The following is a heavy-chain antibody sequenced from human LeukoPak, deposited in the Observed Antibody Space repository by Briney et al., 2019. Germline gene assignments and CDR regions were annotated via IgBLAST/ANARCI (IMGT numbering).Heavy chain of an antibody. Sequence: SETLSLTCTVSGGSISSSNYYWAWFRQPPGKGLEWIGTIYYSGGTYYNPSLKSRVTISVDTSKNQFSLKLTSVTAADTAVYYCFSRFLEWLHINWGQGALVTVPS. CDR1: GGSISSSNYY. V-gene: IGHV4-39*01. J-gene: IGHJ4*02. D-gene: IGHD3-3*01. CDR3: FSRFLEWLHIN. CDR2: IYYSGGT.